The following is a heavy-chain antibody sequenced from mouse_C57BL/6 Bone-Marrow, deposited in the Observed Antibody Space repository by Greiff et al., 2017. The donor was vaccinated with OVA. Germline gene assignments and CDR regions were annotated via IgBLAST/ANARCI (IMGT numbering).Heavy chain of an antibody. J-gene: IGHJ3*01. V-gene: IGHV5-6*02. CDR3: ARRGVDAY. Sequence: EVMLVESGGDLVKPGGSLKLSCAASGFTFSSYGMSWVRQTPDKRLEWVATISSGGSYTYYPDSVKGRFTISRDNAKNTLYLQMSSLKSEDTAMYYCARRGVDAYWGQGTLVTVSA. CDR1: GFTFSSYG. CDR2: ISSGGSYT. D-gene: IGHD1-1*01.